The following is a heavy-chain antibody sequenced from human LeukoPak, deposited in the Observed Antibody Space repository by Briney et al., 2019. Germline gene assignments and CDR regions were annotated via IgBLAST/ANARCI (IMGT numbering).Heavy chain of an antibody. J-gene: IGHJ6*03. CDR2: IIPIFGTA. CDR3: GTMVRGARFYYYYYMDV. Sequence: GASVKVSCKASGGTFSNYAISWVRQAPGQGLEWMGGIIPIFGTANYAQKFQGRVTITADESTSTAYMELSSLRSEDTAVYYCGTMVRGARFYYYYYMDVWGKGTTVTISS. V-gene: IGHV1-69*13. D-gene: IGHD3-10*01. CDR1: GGTFSNYA.